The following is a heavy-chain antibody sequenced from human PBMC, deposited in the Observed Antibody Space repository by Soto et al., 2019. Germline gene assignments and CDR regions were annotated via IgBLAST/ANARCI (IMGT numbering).Heavy chain of an antibody. D-gene: IGHD3-10*01. Sequence: ASVKASCKVSGYTLTELSIHWVRQAPGKGLEWMGGFDPEDGETIYAQKFQGRVTMTEDTSTDTAYMELSSLRSEDTAVYYCATLYYGSGIFGYWGQRTLVTVSS. V-gene: IGHV1-24*01. CDR2: FDPEDGET. CDR1: GYTLTELS. J-gene: IGHJ4*02. CDR3: ATLYYGSGIFGY.